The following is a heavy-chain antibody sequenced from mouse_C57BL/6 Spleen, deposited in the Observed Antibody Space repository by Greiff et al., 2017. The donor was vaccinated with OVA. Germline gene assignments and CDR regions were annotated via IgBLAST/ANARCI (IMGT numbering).Heavy chain of an antibody. CDR3: TGLYGNPFAY. V-gene: IGHV6-3*01. D-gene: IGHD2-1*01. Sequence: EVMLVESGGGLVQPGGSMKLSCVASGFTFSNYWMNWVRQSPEKGLEWVAQIRLKSDNYATHYAESVKGRFTISRDDSKSSVYLQMNNLRAEDTGIYYCTGLYGNPFAYWGQGTLVTVSA. J-gene: IGHJ3*01. CDR1: GFTFSNYW. CDR2: IRLKSDNYAT.